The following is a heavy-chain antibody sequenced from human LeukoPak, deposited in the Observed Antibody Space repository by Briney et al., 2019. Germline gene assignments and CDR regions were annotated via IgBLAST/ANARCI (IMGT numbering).Heavy chain of an antibody. Sequence: GGSLRLSCAASGFTFSSYAMSWVRQAPGKGLEWVSAISGSGGSTYYADSVKGRFTISRDNSKNTLYLQMNSLTAEDTAVYYCARIWGSGSYAFDYWGQGTLVTVSS. CDR1: GFTFSSYA. CDR2: ISGSGGST. CDR3: ARIWGSGSYAFDY. J-gene: IGHJ4*02. D-gene: IGHD3-10*01. V-gene: IGHV3-23*01.